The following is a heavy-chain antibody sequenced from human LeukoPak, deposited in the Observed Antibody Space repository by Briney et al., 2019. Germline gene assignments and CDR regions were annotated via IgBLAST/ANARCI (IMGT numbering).Heavy chain of an antibody. D-gene: IGHD6-13*01. CDR1: GFTFSGYS. Sequence: GGSLRLSCAASGFTFSGYSMNWVRQAPGKGLEWVSYISSSTITMKYANSVKGRFTISRDNAKNSLYLQMNSLRGEDTAVYYCARAGPGDTSSWYDYWGQGTLVTVSS. CDR2: ISSSTITM. J-gene: IGHJ4*02. V-gene: IGHV3-48*01. CDR3: ARAGPGDTSSWYDY.